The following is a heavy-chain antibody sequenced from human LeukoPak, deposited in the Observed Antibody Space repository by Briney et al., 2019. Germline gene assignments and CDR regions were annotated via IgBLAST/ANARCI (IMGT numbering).Heavy chain of an antibody. V-gene: IGHV3-30*02. D-gene: IGHD2/OR15-2a*01. CDR2: VRDDGSEK. CDR1: GFTFTRYG. CDR3: AKGSFYCTSSTCPQYYYYMDV. J-gene: IGHJ6*03. Sequence: GGSLRLSCAASGFTFTRYGMHWVRQAPGKGLEWVAFVRDDGSEKYYADSVKGRFTISRDDSRNTVFLQMNSLTAEDTAVYYCAKGSFYCTSSTCPQYYYYMDVWGTGTTVTVSS.